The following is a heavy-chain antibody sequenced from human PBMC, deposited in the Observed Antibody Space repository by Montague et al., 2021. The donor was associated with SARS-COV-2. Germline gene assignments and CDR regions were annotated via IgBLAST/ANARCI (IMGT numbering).Heavy chain of an antibody. D-gene: IGHD3-22*01. V-gene: IGHV3-7*01. CDR2: IKPDGTDK. CDR3: ATDSFSGYFD. J-gene: IGHJ4*02. CDR1: GIIFTNSW. Sequence: SLRLSCAASGIIFTNSWMSWVRQAPGKGLEWVANIKPDGTDKYYVDSVKGRFTISRDNAKKSLYLQVNSLTAEDTAVYYCATDSFSGYFDWGQGTLATVSS.